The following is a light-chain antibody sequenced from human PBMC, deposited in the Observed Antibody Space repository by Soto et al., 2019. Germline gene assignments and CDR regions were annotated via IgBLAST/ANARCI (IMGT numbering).Light chain of an antibody. J-gene: IGLJ1*01. CDR1: CSDVGAYNY. Sequence: QSALTQPPSASGSPGQSVTISCTGTCSDVGAYNYVSWYQQHPGKAPQLLLFEVTKRPSGVPDRFSGSKSVNTASLTVSGLQAEDEADYYCSSYADDNTYVFGTGTKLTVL. CDR3: SSYADDNTYV. CDR2: EVT. V-gene: IGLV2-8*01.